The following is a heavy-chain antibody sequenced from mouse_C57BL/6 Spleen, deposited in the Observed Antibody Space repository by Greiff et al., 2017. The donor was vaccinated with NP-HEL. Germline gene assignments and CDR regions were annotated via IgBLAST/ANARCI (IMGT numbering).Heavy chain of an antibody. J-gene: IGHJ3*01. CDR2: INYDGSST. CDR1: GFTFSDYY. Sequence: DVMLVESEGGLVQPGSSMKLSCTASGFTFSDYYMAWVRQVPEKGLEWVANINYDGSSTYYLDSLKSRFIISRDNAKNILYLQMSSLKSEDTATYYCARGEGIYYDYDAWFAYWGQGTLVTVSA. CDR3: ARGEGIYYDYDAWFAY. V-gene: IGHV5-16*01. D-gene: IGHD2-4*01.